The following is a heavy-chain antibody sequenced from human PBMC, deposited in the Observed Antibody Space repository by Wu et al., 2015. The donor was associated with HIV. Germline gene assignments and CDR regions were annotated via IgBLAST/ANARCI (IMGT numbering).Heavy chain of an antibody. V-gene: IGHV1-24*01. CDR2: FDPEDGET. Sequence: QVQLVQSGAEVKKPGASAKVSCKVSGYTLTELSMHWVRQAPGKGLEWMGGFDPEDGETIYAQKFQGRVTMTEDTSTDTAYMELSSLRSEDTAVYYCATLTGYYDFWSHPGRYFQHWGQGTLVTVSS. CDR1: GYTLTELS. D-gene: IGHD3-3*01. CDR3: ATLTGYYDFWSHPGRYFQH. J-gene: IGHJ1*01.